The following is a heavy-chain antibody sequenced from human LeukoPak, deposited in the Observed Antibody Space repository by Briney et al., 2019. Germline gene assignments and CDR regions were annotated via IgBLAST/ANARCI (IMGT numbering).Heavy chain of an antibody. CDR3: AKGYCTSTSCYRFDY. J-gene: IGHJ4*02. Sequence: GGSLRLSCAASGFIFSSYAITWVRQAPGKGLEWVSTISGSGASTYYADAVKGRFTISRDNSKNTLSVQMNSLRAEDTAIYYCAKGYCTSTSCYRFDYWRQGTLVTVSS. CDR1: GFIFSSYA. D-gene: IGHD2-2*01. CDR2: ISGSGAST. V-gene: IGHV3-23*01.